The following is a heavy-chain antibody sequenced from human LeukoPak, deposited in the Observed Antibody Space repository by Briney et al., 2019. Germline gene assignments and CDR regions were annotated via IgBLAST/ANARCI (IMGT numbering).Heavy chain of an antibody. Sequence: SSETLSLTCTVSGGSISSGDNYWSWIRQPPGKGLEWIGYIYNSGSTYYNPSLKSRVTISVDTSKNQFSLKLSSVTAADTAVHYCAREDYSGYGFDYWGQGTLVTVSS. V-gene: IGHV4-30-4*08. CDR2: IYNSGST. D-gene: IGHD5-12*01. J-gene: IGHJ4*02. CDR3: AREDYSGYGFDY. CDR1: GGSISSGDNY.